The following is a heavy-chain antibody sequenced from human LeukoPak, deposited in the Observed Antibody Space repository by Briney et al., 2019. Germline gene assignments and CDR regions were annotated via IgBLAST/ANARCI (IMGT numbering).Heavy chain of an antibody. D-gene: IGHD6-13*01. CDR2: INPNSGGT. CDR3: AREGRAAADTNWFDP. J-gene: IGHJ5*02. V-gene: IGHV1-2*02. CDR1: GYIFTAYY. Sequence: ASVKVSCKASGYIFTAYYIHWLRQAPGQGLEWMGWINPNSGGTTYARKFQGRVSMTRDSSISTTYMELRRLTSDDTAVFYCAREGRAAADTNWFDPWGQGTLVTVS.